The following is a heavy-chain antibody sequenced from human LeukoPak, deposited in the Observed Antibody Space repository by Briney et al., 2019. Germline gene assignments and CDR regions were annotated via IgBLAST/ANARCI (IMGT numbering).Heavy chain of an antibody. CDR2: ISYSGSS. CDR3: ARRYCSGDSCYYFDY. V-gene: IGHV4-59*08. J-gene: IGHJ4*02. D-gene: IGHD2-15*01. Sequence: SETLSLTCTVSGGSISSYYWSWIRQPPGKGLEWIGYISYSGSSNYNPSLGNRVSISEDTSKNQFSLRLRSVTAADTAVYYCARRYCSGDSCYYFDYWGQGTLVTVSS. CDR1: GGSISSYY.